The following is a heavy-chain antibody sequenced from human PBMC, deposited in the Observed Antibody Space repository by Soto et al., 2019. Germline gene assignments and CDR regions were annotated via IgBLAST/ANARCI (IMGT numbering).Heavy chain of an antibody. CDR2: TYYRSRWYN. CDR1: GDSVSSNSAA. V-gene: IGHV6-1*01. CDR3: AGTTSHQWYYMDV. J-gene: IGHJ6*03. D-gene: IGHD4-17*01. Sequence: QVPLQESGPGLVKPSQTLSLTCAISGDSVSSNSAAWNWIRLSPSRGLEWLARTYYRSRWYNDYAVSVRSRITVNPDTSKNQLCLQLTSVTPEDTAVYYCAGTTSHQWYYMDVWGKGTTVTVSS.